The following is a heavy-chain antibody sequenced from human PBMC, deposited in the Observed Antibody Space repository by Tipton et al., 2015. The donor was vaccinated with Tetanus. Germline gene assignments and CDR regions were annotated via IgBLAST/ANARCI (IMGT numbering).Heavy chain of an antibody. D-gene: IGHD3-22*01. V-gene: IGHV1-2*02. Sequence: QLVQSGAELKKPGASLKVSCKASGYTVTGYYMYWVRQAPGQGLEWVGWIDPNSGGTIYAQNFQGRVTMTRDTSISTVYMELSRLRSDDTAVYYCARDRGDYIYYGMDVWGPGTTVTVSS. CDR1: GYTVTGYY. CDR3: ARDRGDYIYYGMDV. CDR2: IDPNSGGT. J-gene: IGHJ6*02.